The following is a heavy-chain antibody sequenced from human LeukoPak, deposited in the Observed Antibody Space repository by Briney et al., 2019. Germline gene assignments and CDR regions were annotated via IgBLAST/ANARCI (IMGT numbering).Heavy chain of an antibody. V-gene: IGHV3-33*01. J-gene: IGHJ4*02. CDR3: AREGDITMIVAPRFDY. CDR1: GFTFSSYG. Sequence: PGGSLRLSCAASGFTFSSYGMPWVRQAPGKGLEWVAVIWYDGSNKYYADSMKGRFTISRDNSKNTLYLQMNSLRAEDTAVYYCAREGDITMIVAPRFDYWGQGTLVTVSS. CDR2: IWYDGSNK. D-gene: IGHD3-22*01.